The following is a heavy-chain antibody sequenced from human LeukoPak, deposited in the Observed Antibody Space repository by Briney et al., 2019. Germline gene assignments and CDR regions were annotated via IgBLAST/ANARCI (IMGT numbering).Heavy chain of an antibody. Sequence: GGSLRLSCAASGFTFSSYAMHWVRQAPGKGLEWVAVISYDGSNKYYADSVKGRFTISRDNSKNTLYLQMNSLRAEDTAVYYCARRYSYGYYYSYGMDVWGQGTTVTVSS. V-gene: IGHV3-30-3*01. D-gene: IGHD5-18*01. J-gene: IGHJ6*02. CDR1: GFTFSSYA. CDR3: ARRYSYGYYYSYGMDV. CDR2: ISYDGSNK.